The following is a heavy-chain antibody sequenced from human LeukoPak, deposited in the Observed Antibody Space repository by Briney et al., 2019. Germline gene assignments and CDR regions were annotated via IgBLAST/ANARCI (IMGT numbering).Heavy chain of an antibody. D-gene: IGHD3-22*01. J-gene: IGHJ4*02. V-gene: IGHV1-69*05. CDR1: GGTFSSYA. Sequence: SVKVSCKPSGGTFSSYAISWVRQAPGQGLEWMGRIIPIFGTANYAQKFQGRVTITTDESTSTAYMELSSLRSEDTAVYYCARLPYYYDSSGYMDWGQGTLVTVSS. CDR3: ARLPYYYDSSGYMD. CDR2: IIPIFGTA.